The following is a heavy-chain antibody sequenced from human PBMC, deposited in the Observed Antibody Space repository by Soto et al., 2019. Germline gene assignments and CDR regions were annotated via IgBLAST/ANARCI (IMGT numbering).Heavy chain of an antibody. J-gene: IGHJ4*02. CDR3: AKVGWGGDS. CDR1: GDSVSRGSYH. V-gene: IGHV4-61*01. CDR2: KPYTGSP. D-gene: IGHD7-27*01. Sequence: PSETLSLTCSVSGDSVSRGSYHWSWIRQPPGKGLEWIGFKPYTGSPNYNPSLKSRVVISIDRSKNQFSLKLSSVTATDTAVYFCAKVGWGGDSWGQGTLVTVSS.